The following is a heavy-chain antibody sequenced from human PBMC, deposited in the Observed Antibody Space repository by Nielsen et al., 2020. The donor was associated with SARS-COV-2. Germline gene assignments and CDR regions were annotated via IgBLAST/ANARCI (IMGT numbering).Heavy chain of an antibody. CDR3: ARDWSRAFDV. CDR1: GFTFSSLW. CDR2: IKPDGSEK. V-gene: IGHV3-7*01. J-gene: IGHJ3*01. Sequence: GGSLRLPCAASGFTFSSLWMGWVRQVPGKGLEWVADIKPDGSEKVYVDSVKGRFTISRDNAKNSMSLQMNSLRVEDTAVYYCARDWSRAFDVWGQGTMVTVSS.